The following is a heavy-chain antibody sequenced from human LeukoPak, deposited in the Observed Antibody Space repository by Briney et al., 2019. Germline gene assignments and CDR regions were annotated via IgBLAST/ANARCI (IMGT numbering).Heavy chain of an antibody. CDR2: IYSGGST. D-gene: IGHD3-10*01. CDR1: GFTFTSYA. CDR3: ASLYYYGSGFDY. V-gene: IGHV3-53*01. J-gene: IGHJ4*02. Sequence: GGSLRLSCAASGFTFTSYAMNWVRQAPGKGLEWASVIYSGGSTYYADSVKGRFTISRDNSKNTLYLQMNSLRAEDTAVYYCASLYYYGSGFDYWGQGTLVTVSS.